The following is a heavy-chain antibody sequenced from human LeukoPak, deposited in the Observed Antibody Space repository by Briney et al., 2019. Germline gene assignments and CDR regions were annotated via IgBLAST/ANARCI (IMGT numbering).Heavy chain of an antibody. D-gene: IGHD3-10*01. J-gene: IGHJ3*02. CDR1: EYTFTSYY. V-gene: IGHV1-46*03. CDR2: INPSGGST. CDR3: ARDWPTMGDAFDI. Sequence: ASVKVSCKASEYTFTSYYMHWVRQAPGQGLEWMGIINPSGGSTSYAQKFQGRVTMTRDTSTSTVYMELSSLRSEDTAVYYCARDWPTMGDAFDIWGQGTMVTVSS.